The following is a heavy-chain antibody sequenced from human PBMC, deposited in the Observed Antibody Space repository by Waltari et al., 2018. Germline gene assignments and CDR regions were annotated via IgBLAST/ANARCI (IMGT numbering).Heavy chain of an antibody. CDR3: ARDLVTMVRGVIIGAFDI. D-gene: IGHD3-10*01. Sequence: EVQLVESGGGLVKPGGSLRLSCAASGFTFSSYSMNWVRQAPGKGLEWVSSISSSSSYIYYADSVKGLFTISRDNAKNSLYLQMTSLRAEDTAVYYCARDLVTMVRGVIIGAFDIWGQGTMVTVSS. CDR1: GFTFSSYS. CDR2: ISSSSSYI. J-gene: IGHJ3*02. V-gene: IGHV3-21*01.